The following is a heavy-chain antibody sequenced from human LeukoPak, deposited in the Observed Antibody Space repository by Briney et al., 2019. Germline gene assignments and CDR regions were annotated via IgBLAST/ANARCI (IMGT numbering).Heavy chain of an antibody. D-gene: IGHD3-9*01. CDR2: ISGSGGST. CDR1: GFTFSRYA. J-gene: IGHJ4*02. V-gene: IGHV3-23*01. Sequence: GVSLRLSCAASGFTFSRYAMSWVRQAPGMGLESVSLISGSGGSTYYADSVKGRFTISRDNAKNSLYLQMNSLRAEDTAVYYCARDLSYDILTGYHQGNYYFDYWGQGTLGTVSS. CDR3: ARDLSYDILTGYHQGNYYFDY.